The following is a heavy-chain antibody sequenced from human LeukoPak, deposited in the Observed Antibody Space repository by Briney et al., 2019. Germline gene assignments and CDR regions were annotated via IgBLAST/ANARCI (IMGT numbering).Heavy chain of an antibody. D-gene: IGHD5-18*01. V-gene: IGHV1-2*02. CDR2: INPNSGGT. Sequence: ASVKVSCKASGYTFSDYHIHWVRQAPGQGLEWMGWINPNSGGTNCAQKFQGRVTMTRDTSISTAYMELSRLRSDDTAVYYCAREVSYGYRGWGQGTLVTVSS. CDR1: GYTFSDYH. CDR3: AREVSYGYRG. J-gene: IGHJ4*02.